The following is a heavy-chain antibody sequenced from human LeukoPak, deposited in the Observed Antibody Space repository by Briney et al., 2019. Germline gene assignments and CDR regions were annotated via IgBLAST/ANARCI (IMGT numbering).Heavy chain of an antibody. CDR1: GFTFSSYS. D-gene: IGHD4-17*01. CDR2: ISSSSSTI. V-gene: IGHV3-48*02. Sequence: TGGSLRLSCAASGFTFSSYSMNWVRQAPGKGLEWVSYISSSSSTIYYADSVKGRFTISRDSAKNSLYLQMNSLRDEDTAVYYCARGRTTVTTFFDYWGQGTLVTVSS. J-gene: IGHJ4*02. CDR3: ARGRTTVTTFFDY.